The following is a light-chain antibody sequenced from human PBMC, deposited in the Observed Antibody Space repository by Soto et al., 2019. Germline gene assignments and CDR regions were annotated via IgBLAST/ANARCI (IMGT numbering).Light chain of an antibody. CDR2: AVS. V-gene: IGLV2-14*03. CDR3: SSYTSSSTSVV. Sequence: QSVLTQPASVSGSPGQSITISCTGTSSDVGGYNYVSWYQQHPGKAPKLMIYAVSNRPSGVSNRFSGSKSVNTASLTISGLQAEDEADYYCSSYTSSSTSVVFGGGTKLTVL. J-gene: IGLJ2*01. CDR1: SSDVGGYNY.